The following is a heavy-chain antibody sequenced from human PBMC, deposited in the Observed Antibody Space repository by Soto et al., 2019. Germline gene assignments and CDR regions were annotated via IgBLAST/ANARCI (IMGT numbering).Heavy chain of an antibody. J-gene: IGHJ4*02. V-gene: IGHV6-1*01. CDR3: ARERGIVGAKAVFDY. CDR2: TYYRSKWYN. Sequence: SETLSLTCAISGDSVSSNSAAWNWIRQSPSRGLEWLGRTYYRSKWYNDYAVSVKSRITINPDTSKNQFSLQLNSVTPEDTAVYYCARERGIVGAKAVFDYWGQGTLVTVSS. CDR1: GDSVSSNSAA. D-gene: IGHD1-26*01.